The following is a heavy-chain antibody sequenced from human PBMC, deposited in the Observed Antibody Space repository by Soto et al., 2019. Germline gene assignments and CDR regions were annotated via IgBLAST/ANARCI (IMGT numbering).Heavy chain of an antibody. CDR2: ISGSGGST. CDR1: GFTFSSYA. J-gene: IGHJ6*02. D-gene: IGHD3-9*01. V-gene: IGHV3-23*01. Sequence: PGGSLRLSCAASGFTFSSYAMSWVRQAPGKGLEWVSAISGSGGSTYYADSVKGRLTISRDNSKNTLYLQMNSLRAEDTAVYYCAKDWRVGDILTGPSDGMDVWGQGTTVTVSS. CDR3: AKDWRVGDILTGPSDGMDV.